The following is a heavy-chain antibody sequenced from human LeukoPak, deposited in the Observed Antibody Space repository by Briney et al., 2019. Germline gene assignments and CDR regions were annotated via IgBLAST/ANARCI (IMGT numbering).Heavy chain of an antibody. Sequence: ASVKVSCKASGYTFTGYYMHWVRQATGQGLEWMGWMNPNSGNTGYAQKFQGRVTMTRNTSISTAYMELSSLRSEDTAVYYCAKASVAGGFYYYYYMDVWGKGTTVTISS. CDR3: AKASVAGGFYYYYYMDV. V-gene: IGHV1-8*02. CDR1: GYTFTGYY. J-gene: IGHJ6*03. CDR2: MNPNSGNT. D-gene: IGHD6-19*01.